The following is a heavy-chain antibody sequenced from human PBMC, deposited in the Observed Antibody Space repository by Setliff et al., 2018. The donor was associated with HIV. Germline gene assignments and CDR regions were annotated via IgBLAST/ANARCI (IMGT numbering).Heavy chain of an antibody. CDR2: IRAGNGNT. V-gene: IGHV1-3*01. D-gene: IGHD7-27*01. CDR3: ARDTRWGDWYFDL. J-gene: IGHJ2*01. Sequence: GASVKVSCKASGFTFPSYSIHWVRQAPGQSLEWMGWIRAGNGNTKYSQNFQARVTITRDTSATTAYMELSSLRSEDTAVYYGARDTRWGDWYFDLWGRGTLVTVSS. CDR1: GFTFPSYS.